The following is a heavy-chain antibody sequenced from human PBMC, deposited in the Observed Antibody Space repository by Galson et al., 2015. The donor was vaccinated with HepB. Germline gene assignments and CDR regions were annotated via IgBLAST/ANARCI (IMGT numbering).Heavy chain of an antibody. CDR2: ILYDGSSE. CDR3: ARERDAFDI. CDR1: GFTFSSYT. V-gene: IGHV3-30-3*01. J-gene: IGHJ3*02. Sequence: SLRLSCAASGFTFSSYTMHWVRQAPGKGLEWLAVILYDGSSEYYADSVKGRFTISRDISNNTLSLQMNSLRAEDTAVYYCARERDAFDIWGQGTMVAVSS.